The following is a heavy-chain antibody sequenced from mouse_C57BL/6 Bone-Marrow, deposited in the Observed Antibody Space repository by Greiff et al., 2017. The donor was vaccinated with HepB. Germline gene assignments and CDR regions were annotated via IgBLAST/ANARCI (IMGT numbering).Heavy chain of an antibody. J-gene: IGHJ4*01. D-gene: IGHD1-1*01. V-gene: IGHV1-61*01. CDR2: IYPSDSET. Sequence: QVQLKESGAELVRPGSSVKLSCKASGYTFTSYWMDWVKQRPGQGLEWIGNIYPSDSETHYNQKFKDKATLTVDKSSSTAYMQLSSLTSEDSAVYYCARFGYYYGSSEAMDYWGQGTSVTVSS. CDR1: GYTFTSYW. CDR3: ARFGYYYGSSEAMDY.